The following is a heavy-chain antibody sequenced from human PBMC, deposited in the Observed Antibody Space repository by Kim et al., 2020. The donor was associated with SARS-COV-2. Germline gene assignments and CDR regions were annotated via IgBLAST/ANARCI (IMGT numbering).Heavy chain of an antibody. CDR1: GFTFSSYV. Sequence: GGSLRLSCAASGFTFSSYVMTWVRQAPGKGLEWVSTISGSGGSTYYADSVKGRFTISRDNSKNALYLQMHSLRAEDTALYYCAKVRTYYFDSSGYFDYWGQGTLVTVSS. J-gene: IGHJ4*02. V-gene: IGHV3-23*01. CDR3: AKVRTYYFDSSGYFDY. D-gene: IGHD3-22*01. CDR2: ISGSGGST.